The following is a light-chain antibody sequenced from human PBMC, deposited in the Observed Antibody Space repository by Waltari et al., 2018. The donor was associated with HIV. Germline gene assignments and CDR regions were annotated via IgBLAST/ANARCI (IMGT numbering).Light chain of an antibody. CDR1: KLGNKY. V-gene: IGLV3-1*01. CDR2: QDT. J-gene: IGLJ2*01. Sequence: SYDVTQPLSVSVSPGQTATITCSGDKLGNKYTSWYQQKAGQSPVLVIYQDTQRPSDIPERFSVSNSGHTATLTISGTQPRDEADYYCQAWDSTTLVFGGGTKLTVL. CDR3: QAWDSTTLV.